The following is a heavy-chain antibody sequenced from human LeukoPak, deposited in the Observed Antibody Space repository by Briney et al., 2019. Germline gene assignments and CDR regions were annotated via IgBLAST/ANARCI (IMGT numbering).Heavy chain of an antibody. CDR1: GYICTNYY. V-gene: IGHV1-46*01. Sequence: VASVKVSCKPSGYICTNYYIHWLRQAPGHGPEWMGLIYPSGGRTDYAHYFQDRVTLTTDTSTITFSMELSSLKSEDTAVYYCARSEITTAGNDAFDLWGQGTLVTVSS. D-gene: IGHD1-1*01. CDR3: ARSEITTAGNDAFDL. CDR2: IYPSGGRT. J-gene: IGHJ3*01.